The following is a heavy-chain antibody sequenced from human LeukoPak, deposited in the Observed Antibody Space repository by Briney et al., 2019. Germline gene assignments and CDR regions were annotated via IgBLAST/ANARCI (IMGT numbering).Heavy chain of an antibody. J-gene: IGHJ4*02. CDR3: ARDSTYTTMDY. V-gene: IGHV4-59*12. Sequence: PSETLSLTCTVSGDSIRSFNWNWIRQPPGKGLEWIGYIYYSGSTNYNPSLKSRVTISVDRSKNQFSLKLSSVTAADTAVYYCARDSTYTTMDYWGQGTLVTVSS. CDR1: GDSIRSFN. CDR2: IYYSGST. D-gene: IGHD5-18*01.